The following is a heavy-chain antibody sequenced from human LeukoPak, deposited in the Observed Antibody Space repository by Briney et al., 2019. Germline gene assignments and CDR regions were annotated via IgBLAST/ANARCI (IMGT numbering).Heavy chain of an antibody. D-gene: IGHD3-22*01. CDR1: GFTFDDYA. V-gene: IGHV3-9*01. J-gene: IGHJ4*02. Sequence: GGSLRLSCAASGFTFDDYAMHWVRQAPGKGLEWVSGISWNSGSIGYADSVKGRFTISRDNAKNSLYLQMNSLRTEDTALYYCALGDNYDSSGYLVYWGQGTLVTVSS. CDR2: ISWNSGSI. CDR3: ALGDNYDSSGYLVY.